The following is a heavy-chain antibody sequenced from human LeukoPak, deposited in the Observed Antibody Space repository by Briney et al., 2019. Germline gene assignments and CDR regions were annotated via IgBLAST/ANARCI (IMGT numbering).Heavy chain of an antibody. V-gene: IGHV3-7*03. D-gene: IGHD5-18*01. CDR2: LNEDGSKI. CDR1: GFAFSSYW. CDR3: ARAVTSMDGY. Sequence: PGGSLRLSCAASGFAFSSYWMTWVRQVPGKGLEWVASLNEDGSKISYVGSVKGRFTISRDNAQNSLYLQMNSLTAEDTAVYYCARAVTSMDGYWGQGTLVTVSS. J-gene: IGHJ4*02.